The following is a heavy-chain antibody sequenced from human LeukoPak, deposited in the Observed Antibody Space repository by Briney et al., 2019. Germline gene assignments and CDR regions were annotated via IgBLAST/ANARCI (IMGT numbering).Heavy chain of an antibody. CDR1: GFTFSDYY. CDR3: ARAAVAGTVHDY. CDR2: ITSSSSYT. Sequence: PGGSLRLSCAASGFTFSDYYMSGIGQAPGKGLEGVSYITSSSSYTNHEDSVKGRFTISRDNAKNSLYLQMNSLRAEDTAVYYCARAAVAGTVHDYWGQGTLVTVSS. J-gene: IGHJ4*02. D-gene: IGHD6-19*01. V-gene: IGHV3-11*06.